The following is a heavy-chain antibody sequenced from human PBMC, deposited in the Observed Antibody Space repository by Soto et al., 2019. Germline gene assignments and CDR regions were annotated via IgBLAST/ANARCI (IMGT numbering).Heavy chain of an antibody. V-gene: IGHV4-61*05. CDR3: ARVWGGAFDI. D-gene: IGHD3-10*01. CDR2: IYYSGST. Sequence: SETLSLTCTVSGGSISSSSYYWGWIRQPPGKGLEWIGYIYYSGSTNYNPYLKSRVTISVDTSKNQFSLKLSSVTAADTAVYYCARVWGGAFDIWGQGTMVTVSS. CDR1: GGSISSSSYY. J-gene: IGHJ3*02.